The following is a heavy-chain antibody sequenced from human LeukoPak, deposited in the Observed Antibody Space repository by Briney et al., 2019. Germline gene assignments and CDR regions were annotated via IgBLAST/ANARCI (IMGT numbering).Heavy chain of an antibody. CDR2: IYYSGST. J-gene: IGHJ2*01. CDR1: GGSISSGGYY. CDR3: ARDRHQDIVLMSGEFDL. Sequence: SETLSLTCTVSGGSISSGGYYWSWIRQHPGKGLEWIGYIYYSGSTYYNPSLKSRVTISVDTSKNQFSLKLSSVTAADTAVYYCARDRHQDIVLMSGEFDLWGRGTLVTVSS. D-gene: IGHD2-8*01. V-gene: IGHV4-31*03.